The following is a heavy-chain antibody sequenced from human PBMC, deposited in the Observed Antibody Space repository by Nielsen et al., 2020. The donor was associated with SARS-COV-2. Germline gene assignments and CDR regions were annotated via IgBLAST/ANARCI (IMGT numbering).Heavy chain of an antibody. CDR1: GYTFTSYS. CDR2: IHPYGGTTAYPDIT. V-gene: IGHV1-46*01. D-gene: IGHD3-22*01. CDR3: ARRDSSGRGGTNYLDH. J-gene: IGHJ4*02. Sequence: ASVKVSCKASGYTFTSYSMHWVRQASGQGLEWVGIIHPYGGTTAYPDITAYAQKFQGRVTMTRDTSTSTVYMELSSLKSEDTAVYYCARRDSSGRGGTNYLDHWGQGTLVTVSS.